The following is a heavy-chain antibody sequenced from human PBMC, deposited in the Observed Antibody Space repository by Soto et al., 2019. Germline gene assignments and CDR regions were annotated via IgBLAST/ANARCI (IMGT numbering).Heavy chain of an antibody. V-gene: IGHV5-10-1*01. CDR3: ARQIYDSDTGPNFQYYFDS. D-gene: IGHD3-22*01. J-gene: IGHJ4*02. Sequence: GESLKIYCKGSGYSFAGYWITWVRKNPGKGLEWMGRIDPSDSQTYYSPSFRGHVTIPVTKSITTVFLQWSSLRASDTAMYYCARQIYDSDTGPNFQYYFDSWGQGTPVTVSS. CDR2: IDPSDSQT. CDR1: GYSFAGYW.